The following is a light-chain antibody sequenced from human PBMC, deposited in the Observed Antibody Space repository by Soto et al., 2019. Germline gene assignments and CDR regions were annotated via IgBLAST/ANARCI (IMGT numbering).Light chain of an antibody. V-gene: IGKV3-20*01. CDR1: QSVSSSY. J-gene: IGKJ1*01. CDR3: QQYGSSSWT. CDR2: GAS. Sequence: EIVLTQSPGTLSLSPGEIATLSCRASQSVSSSYLAWYQQQPGQAPRLLIYGASSRATGIPDRFSGSGSGTDFTLTISRLEPEDVAVYYCQQYGSSSWTFGQGTKLEIK.